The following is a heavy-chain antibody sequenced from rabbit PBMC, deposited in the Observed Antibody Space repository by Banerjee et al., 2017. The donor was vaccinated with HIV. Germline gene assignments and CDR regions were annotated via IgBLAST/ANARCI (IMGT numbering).Heavy chain of an antibody. CDR3: ARIPTMRIPSFNL. CDR2: INSSSGNT. CDR1: GFSFSNKYV. Sequence: QEQLEESGGGLVKPEGSLTLTCTASGFSFSNKYVMCWVRQAPGKGLEWIACINSSSGNTVYATSAKGRFTISKTSSTPVTLQMTSLTAADTATYFCARIPTMRIPSFNLWGPGPLVTVS. V-gene: IGHV1S45*01. D-gene: IGHD2-1*01. J-gene: IGHJ4*01.